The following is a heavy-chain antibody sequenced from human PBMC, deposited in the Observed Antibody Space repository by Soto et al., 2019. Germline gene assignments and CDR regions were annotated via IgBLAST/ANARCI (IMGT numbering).Heavy chain of an antibody. CDR2: ISGVDNGA. CDR1: GFTFNNKA. J-gene: IGHJ4*02. V-gene: IGHV3-23*01. CDR3: AKGRAGHTSGADY. D-gene: IGHD6-19*01. Sequence: EVQLLESGGGLVQPGGSLRLSCATSGFTFNNKAMNWVRQAPGKGLEWVAVISGVDNGAYYAESVKGRFTISRDNSKNTVTLQMNNLRAEDTAVYYCAKGRAGHTSGADYWGQGTRVTVSS.